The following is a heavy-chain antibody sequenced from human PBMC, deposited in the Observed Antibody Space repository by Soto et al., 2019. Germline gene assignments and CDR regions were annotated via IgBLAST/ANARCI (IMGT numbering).Heavy chain of an antibody. V-gene: IGHV1-18*01. Sequence: ASVKVSCKASGYTFTTYGISWVRQSPGQGLEWMGWISAYNGNTNYAQNLQGRVTMTTDTSTSTAYMELRSLRSDDTAVYYCARFYASGSYPYDYWGQGTLVTVSS. CDR3: ARFYASGSYPYDY. J-gene: IGHJ4*02. CDR2: ISAYNGNT. CDR1: GYTFTTYG. D-gene: IGHD3-10*01.